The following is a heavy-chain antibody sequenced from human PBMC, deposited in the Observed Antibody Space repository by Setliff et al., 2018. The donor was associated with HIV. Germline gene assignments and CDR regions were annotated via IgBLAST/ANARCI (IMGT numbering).Heavy chain of an antibody. D-gene: IGHD2-2*01. CDR1: GGSFSACY. CDR2: INHSGST. Sequence: SETLSLTCAVYGGSFSACYWTWIRQPPGKGLEWIGEINHSGSTNYNPSLKSRVTISVDTSKNQFSLKLRSVTAADTAIYYCARSDLDNGSSYFDYYSYYMDVWGRGTTVTVSS. J-gene: IGHJ6*03. V-gene: IGHV4-34*01. CDR3: ARSDLDNGSSYFDYYSYYMDV.